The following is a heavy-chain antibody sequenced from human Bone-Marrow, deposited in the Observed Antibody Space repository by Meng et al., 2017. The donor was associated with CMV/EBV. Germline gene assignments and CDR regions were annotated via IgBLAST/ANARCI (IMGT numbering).Heavy chain of an antibody. Sequence: SETLSLTCTVSGGSISSTSYYWGWIRQPPGKGLEWIGIIYNTGSTYYNPSLKSRVTISVDTPKNQFSLKLRSVAAADTAVYYCARHGISTSSEYYFDYWGQGTRVTGSS. CDR2: IYNTGST. CDR1: GGSISSTSYY. D-gene: IGHD2-2*01. V-gene: IGHV4-39*01. CDR3: ARHGISTSSEYYFDY. J-gene: IGHJ4*02.